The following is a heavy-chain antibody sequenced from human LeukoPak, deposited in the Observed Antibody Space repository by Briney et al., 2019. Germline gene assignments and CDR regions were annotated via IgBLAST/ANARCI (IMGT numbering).Heavy chain of an antibody. CDR2: INAGNGNT. V-gene: IGHV1-3*01. CDR3: ARPITMVRGVEYYFDY. J-gene: IGHJ4*02. Sequence: ASVEVSCKASGYTFTSYAMHWVRQAPGQRLEWMGWINAGNGNTKYSQKFQGRVTITRDTSASTAYMELSSLRSEDTAVYYCARPITMVRGVEYYFDYWGQGTLVTVSS. D-gene: IGHD3-10*01. CDR1: GYTFTSYA.